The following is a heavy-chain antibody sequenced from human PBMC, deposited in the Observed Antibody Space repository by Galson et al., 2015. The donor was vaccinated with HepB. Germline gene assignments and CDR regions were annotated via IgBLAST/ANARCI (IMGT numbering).Heavy chain of an antibody. Sequence: LRLSCAASGFSFSDYTMSWVRQPPGKGLEWVSSITTRSTYIYYADSVRGRFTISRDNAKNSLFLQMNSLRAEDTAVYYCARAVSGYYALFDSWGQGTLVTISS. CDR1: GFSFSDYT. J-gene: IGHJ4*02. V-gene: IGHV3-21*01. D-gene: IGHD3-22*01. CDR3: ARAVSGYYALFDS. CDR2: ITTRSTYI.